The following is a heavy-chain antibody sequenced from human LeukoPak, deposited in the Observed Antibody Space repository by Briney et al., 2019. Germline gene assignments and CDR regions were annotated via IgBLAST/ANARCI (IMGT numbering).Heavy chain of an antibody. Sequence: ASVKVSCKASGGTFSSYAISWVRQAPGQGLEWMGGIIPMFSTTNYAQKFQGRVTITADESTSTAYMELSSLRSEDTAVYYCARGPVGANHYFHYWGQGTLVTVSS. CDR2: IIPMFSTT. D-gene: IGHD1-26*01. CDR3: ARGPVGANHYFHY. J-gene: IGHJ4*02. V-gene: IGHV1-69*13. CDR1: GGTFSSYA.